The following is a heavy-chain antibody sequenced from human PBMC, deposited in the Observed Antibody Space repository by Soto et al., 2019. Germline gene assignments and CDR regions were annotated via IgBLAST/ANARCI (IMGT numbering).Heavy chain of an antibody. CDR2: ISERGGSNP. CDR1: GFTFSTYA. V-gene: IGHV3-23*01. Sequence: EGSLRLSCSASGFTFSTYAMNLVRQAPGKGLEWVSGISERGGSNPYYAESVKGRFTISRDDYKNTLLLQMNSLRADDTAVYYCARDRTRANFDCWGQGTLVTVSS. CDR3: ARDRTRANFDC. J-gene: IGHJ4*02.